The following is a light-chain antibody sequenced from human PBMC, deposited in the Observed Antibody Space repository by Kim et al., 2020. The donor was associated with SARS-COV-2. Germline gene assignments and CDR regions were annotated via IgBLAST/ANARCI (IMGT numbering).Light chain of an antibody. V-gene: IGLV3-9*01. CDR2: RDS. CDR3: QVWDSSSV. J-gene: IGLJ3*02. Sequence: VSVALGQTAMITCGGNNIGSKNVHWYQQKPGQAPVLVIYRDSNRPSGIPERFSGSNSGNTATLTISRAQAGDEADYYCQVWDSSSVFGGGTKLTVL. CDR1: NIGSKN.